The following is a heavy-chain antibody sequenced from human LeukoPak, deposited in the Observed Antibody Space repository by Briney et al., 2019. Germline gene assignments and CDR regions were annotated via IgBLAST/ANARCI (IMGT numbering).Heavy chain of an antibody. D-gene: IGHD3-22*01. CDR2: ISSSSSYI. CDR1: GFTFSSYS. Sequence: GGSLRLSCAASGFTFSSYSMNWVRQAPGKGLEWVSCISSSSSYIYYADSVKGRFTISRDNAKNSLYLQMNSLRAEDTAVYYCARDRPYYDSNGNWFDPWGQGTLVTVSS. J-gene: IGHJ5*02. V-gene: IGHV3-21*01. CDR3: ARDRPYYDSNGNWFDP.